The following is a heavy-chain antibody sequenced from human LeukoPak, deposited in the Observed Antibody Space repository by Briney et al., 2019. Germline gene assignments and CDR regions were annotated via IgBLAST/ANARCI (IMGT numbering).Heavy chain of an antibody. CDR2: INWNGGSI. Sequence: GGSLRLSCAASGFTFDDYGMSWVRQAPGKGLEWVSGINWNGGSIGYADSVKGRSTISRDNAKNSLYLQMNSLRAEDTALYYCARSIPAAKLAGRFDYWGQGTLVTVSS. J-gene: IGHJ4*02. D-gene: IGHD2-2*01. CDR3: ARSIPAAKLAGRFDY. V-gene: IGHV3-20*04. CDR1: GFTFDDYG.